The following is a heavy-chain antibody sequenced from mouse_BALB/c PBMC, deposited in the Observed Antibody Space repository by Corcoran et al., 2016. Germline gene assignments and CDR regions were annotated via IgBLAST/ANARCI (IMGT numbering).Heavy chain of an antibody. V-gene: IGHV1-19*01. J-gene: IGHJ2*01. CDR3: AREGLTTIVARFDY. Sequence: EVQLQQSGPELVKPGASVKMSCKASGYTFTDYYMDWVKQCHGESFEWIGRVNPYNGGTSYNQKFKGKATLTVDKSSSTAYMELNSLTSEDSAVYYCAREGLTTIVARFDYWGQGTTLTVSS. CDR1: GYTFTDYY. D-gene: IGHD1-1*01. CDR2: VNPYNGGT.